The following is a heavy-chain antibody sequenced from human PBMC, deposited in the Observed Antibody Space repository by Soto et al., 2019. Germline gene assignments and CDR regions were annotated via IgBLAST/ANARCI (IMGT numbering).Heavy chain of an antibody. CDR2: INHSGST. V-gene: IGHV4-34*01. D-gene: IGHD2-8*02. J-gene: IGHJ4*02. CDR3: ARDKITGLFDY. Sequence: SETLSFTCVFFGGSFIGYYWTWFRQPPGTGLEWIGEINHSGSTNYNPSLKSRVTISVDTSKNQFSLKLTSVTAADTAVYYCARDKITGLFDYWGQGTLVT. CDR1: GGSFIGYY.